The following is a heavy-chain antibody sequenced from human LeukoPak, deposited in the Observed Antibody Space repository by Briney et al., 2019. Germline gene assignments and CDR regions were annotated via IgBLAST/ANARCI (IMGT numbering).Heavy chain of an antibody. Sequence: SQTLSLICAVSGGSISSGGYSWSWIRQPPGKGLEWIGYIYHSGSTYYNPSLKSRVTISVDRSKNQFSLKLSSVTAADTAVYYCARADHYYYGSGHRSPSFDYWGQGTLVTVSS. CDR1: GGSISSGGYS. CDR2: IYHSGST. J-gene: IGHJ4*02. CDR3: ARADHYYYGSGHRSPSFDY. V-gene: IGHV4-30-2*01. D-gene: IGHD3-10*01.